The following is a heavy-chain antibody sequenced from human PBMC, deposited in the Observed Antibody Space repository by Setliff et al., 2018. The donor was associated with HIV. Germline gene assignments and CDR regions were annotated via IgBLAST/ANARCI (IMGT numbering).Heavy chain of an antibody. V-gene: IGHV3-30*02. J-gene: IGHJ3*01. CDR1: GFTFSVHG. Sequence: GGSLRLSCAASGFTFSVHGMHWVRKAPGRGLEWVAFINYDEGYEYYADSVQGRVTISRDNSKNTADLQMNSLRLEDTGVYYCAKDGDFRNSDYDAFDFWGQGTMVTVSS. CDR2: INYDEGYE. CDR3: AKDGDFRNSDYDAFDF. D-gene: IGHD7-27*01.